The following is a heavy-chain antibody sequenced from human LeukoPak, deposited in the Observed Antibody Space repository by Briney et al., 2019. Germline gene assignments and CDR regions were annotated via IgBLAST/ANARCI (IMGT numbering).Heavy chain of an antibody. CDR2: IGHPGHDI. D-gene: IGHD2-21*02. V-gene: IGHV3-23*01. CDR1: GFTFDTYA. CDR3: AKYCGGDCFRNFDC. Sequence: GGSLRLSCAASGFTFDTYAMTWVRQAPGRGLEWVTVIGHPGHDIHYADSVKGRFTISRDNSQNTLYLQMNGLRAEDTAVYYCAKYCGGDCFRNFDCWGQGTLVTVSS. J-gene: IGHJ4*02.